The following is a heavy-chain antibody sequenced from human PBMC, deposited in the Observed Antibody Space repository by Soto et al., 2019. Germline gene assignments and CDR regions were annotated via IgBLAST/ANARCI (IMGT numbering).Heavy chain of an antibody. CDR2: IIPILGIA. D-gene: IGHD6-13*01. CDR3: GQQQLVGYYMEV. CDR1: RGTFSSYT. J-gene: IGHJ6*03. Sequence: ASVKVSCKASRGTFSSYTISWVRQAPGQGLEWMGRIIPILGIANYAQKFQGRVTITADKSTSTAYMELSSLRSEDTAVYYCGQQQLVGYYMEVWGKGTTVTVSS. V-gene: IGHV1-69*02.